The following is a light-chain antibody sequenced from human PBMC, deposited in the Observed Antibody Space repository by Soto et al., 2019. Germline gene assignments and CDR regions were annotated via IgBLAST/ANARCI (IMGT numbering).Light chain of an antibody. CDR2: GAS. J-gene: IGKJ1*01. CDR1: QSFRTSF. Sequence: EIVLTQSPGTLSLSPGERATLSCRASQSFRTSFLAWYQQKPGQAPRLLIYGASTRATGIPDRFSGSESGTDFTLTISRLEPEDFAVYYCQQYGSSPRTFGQGTEVEIK. V-gene: IGKV3-20*01. CDR3: QQYGSSPRT.